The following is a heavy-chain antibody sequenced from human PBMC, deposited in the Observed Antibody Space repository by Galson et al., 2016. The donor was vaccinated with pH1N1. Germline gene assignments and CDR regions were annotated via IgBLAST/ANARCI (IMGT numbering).Heavy chain of an antibody. CDR1: RFTFSSYW. D-gene: IGHD3-22*01. V-gene: IGHV3-7*01. J-gene: IGHJ4*02. Sequence: SLRLSCAASRFTFSSYWMSWVRQAPGKGLEWVASIIQEGSEKYYVDSVKGRFTISRANAKNSLFLQMNSLRVEDTAVYYCLRDALDYYDTSGFYFDLWGQGTRVTVSS. CDR2: IIQEGSEK. CDR3: LRDALDYYDTSGFYFDL.